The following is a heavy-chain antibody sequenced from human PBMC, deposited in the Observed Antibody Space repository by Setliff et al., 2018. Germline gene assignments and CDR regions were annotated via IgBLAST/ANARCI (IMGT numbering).Heavy chain of an antibody. Sequence: GGSLRLSCAASGFTFSSYGMHWVRQAPGKGLEWVAVISYDGSNKYYADSVKGRFTISRDNSKNTLYLQMNSLRAEDTAVYYCARAGGGSTYYDILTSSVGPHWFDPWGQGTLVTVSS. CDR3: ARAGGGSTYYDILTSSVGPHWFDP. CDR2: ISYDGSNK. D-gene: IGHD3-9*01. J-gene: IGHJ5*02. CDR1: GFTFSSYG. V-gene: IGHV3-30*03.